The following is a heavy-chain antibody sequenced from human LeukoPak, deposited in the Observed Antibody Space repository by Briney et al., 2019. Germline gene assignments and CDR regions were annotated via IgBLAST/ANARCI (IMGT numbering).Heavy chain of an antibody. CDR1: GGSICSYY. Sequence: SETLSLTCTVSGGSICSYYWSWIRQPPGKGLEWIGYIYYSGSTNYNPSLKSRVTISVDTSKNQFSLKLSSVTAADTAVYYCARKEYYFDYWGQGTLVTVSS. V-gene: IGHV4-59*01. CDR3: ARKEYYFDY. J-gene: IGHJ4*02. CDR2: IYYSGST.